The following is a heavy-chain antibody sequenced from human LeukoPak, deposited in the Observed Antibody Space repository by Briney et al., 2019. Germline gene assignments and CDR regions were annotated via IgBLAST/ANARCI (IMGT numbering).Heavy chain of an antibody. V-gene: IGHV3-11*01. CDR2: ITGSGTSV. CDR3: TRDPECSDT. D-gene: IGHD1-14*01. Sequence: PGGSLRVSCAASGFTFSDYYINWIRQAPGRGLEWIAYITGSGTSVYYADSVKGRFTVSRDNAANSVFLQMDSLRVDDSAVYFCTRDPECSDTLGQGTLVTVSS. CDR1: GFTFSDYY. J-gene: IGHJ5*02.